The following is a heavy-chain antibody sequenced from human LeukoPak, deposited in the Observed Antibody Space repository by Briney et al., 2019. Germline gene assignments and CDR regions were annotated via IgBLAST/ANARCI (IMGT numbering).Heavy chain of an antibody. CDR1: GYTFASYH. CDR3: ARQERITISGVDPGYMDV. V-gene: IGHV1-18*04. D-gene: IGHD3-3*01. J-gene: IGHJ6*03. Sequence: ASVKVSCKTSGYTFASYHIHWVRQAPGQGLEWMGRISAYNGNTNYVQKLQGRVTMTTDTSTSTAYMELRSLRSDDTAVYYCARQERITISGVDPGYMDVWGKGTTVTVSS. CDR2: ISAYNGNT.